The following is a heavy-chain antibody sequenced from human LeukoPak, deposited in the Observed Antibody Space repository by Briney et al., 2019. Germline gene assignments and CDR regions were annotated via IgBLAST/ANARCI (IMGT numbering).Heavy chain of an antibody. V-gene: IGHV3-21*04. J-gene: IGHJ4*02. CDR1: GFTFSSYS. CDR2: ISSSGTYI. CDR3: AKVLVANRRDGYGN. D-gene: IGHD5-24*01. Sequence: GGSLRLSCAASGFTFSSYSMNWVRQAPGKGLEWVSFISSSGTYIYYADSMKGRFTISRDNAKNSLYLQMNSLRVEDTAVYYCAKVLVANRRDGYGNWGQGTLVTVSS.